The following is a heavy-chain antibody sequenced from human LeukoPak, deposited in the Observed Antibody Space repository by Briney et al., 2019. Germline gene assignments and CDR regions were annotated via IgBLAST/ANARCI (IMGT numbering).Heavy chain of an antibody. D-gene: IGHD3-10*01. CDR2: IYTSGST. J-gene: IGHJ6*02. V-gene: IGHV4-4*07. Sequence: PSETLSLTCTVSGGSISSYYWSWIRQPAGKGLEWIGRIYTSGSTNYNPSLKSRVTMSVDTSKNQFSLKLSSVTAADTAVYYCARDRLEYYGSGSYAYFGMDVWGQGTTVTVPS. CDR1: GGSISSYY. CDR3: ARDRLEYYGSGSYAYFGMDV.